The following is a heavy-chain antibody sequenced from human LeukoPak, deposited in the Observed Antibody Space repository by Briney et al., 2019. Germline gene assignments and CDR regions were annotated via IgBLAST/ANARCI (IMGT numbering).Heavy chain of an antibody. CDR2: INHSGST. Sequence: KPSETLSLTCTVSGGSISSYYWSWIRQPPGKGLEWIGEINHSGSTNYSPSLKSRVTISVDTSKNQFSLKLSSVTAADTAVYYRARLLFLGIAAAGTLPGFDPWGQGTLVTVSS. CDR1: GGSISSYY. J-gene: IGHJ5*02. D-gene: IGHD6-13*01. V-gene: IGHV4-34*01. CDR3: ARLLFLGIAAAGTLPGFDP.